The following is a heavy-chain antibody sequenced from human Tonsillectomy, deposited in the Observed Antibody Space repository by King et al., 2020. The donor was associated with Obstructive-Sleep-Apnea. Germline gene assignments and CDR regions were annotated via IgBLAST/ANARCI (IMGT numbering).Heavy chain of an antibody. V-gene: IGHV3-30*02. CDR2: IRYDETDK. J-gene: IGHJ4*02. Sequence: VQLVESGGGVVQPGGSLTLACAASGVTFSTYSMHWVRPAPGQGLEWVAFIRYDETDKYFADSVKGRFTISRDNSQKPLYLQMNNLRVEDTALYYCARDRQGYQVSEYWGQGTLVTVSS. CDR3: ARDRQGYQVSEY. CDR1: GVTFSTYS. D-gene: IGHD2-2*01.